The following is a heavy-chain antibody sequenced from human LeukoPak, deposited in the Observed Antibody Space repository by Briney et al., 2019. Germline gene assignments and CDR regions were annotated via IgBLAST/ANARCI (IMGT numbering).Heavy chain of an antibody. D-gene: IGHD3-9*01. CDR3: ARAVDDILTGYYEVFDY. CDR2: INPSGGST. J-gene: IGHJ4*02. CDR1: GYTFTSYY. V-gene: IGHV1-46*01. Sequence: ASVKVSCKASGYTFTSYYMHWVRQAPGQGLEWMGIINPSGGSTSYAQKFQGRVTITRDTSASTAYMELSSLRSEDTAVYYCARAVDDILTGYYEVFDYWGQGTLVTVSS.